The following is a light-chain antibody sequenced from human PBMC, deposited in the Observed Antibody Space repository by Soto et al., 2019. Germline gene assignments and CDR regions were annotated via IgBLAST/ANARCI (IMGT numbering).Light chain of an antibody. J-gene: IGKJ1*01. CDR2: WAS. Sequence: DIVMTQSPDTLAVSLGERAPINCKSSQSVLYSSNNKNYLAWYQQKPGQPPKLLIYWASTRESGVPDRFSGSGSGTDFTLTISSLQAEDVAAYYCQQHYSSPQTFGQGTKVEIK. V-gene: IGKV4-1*01. CDR3: QQHYSSPQT. CDR1: QSVLYSSNNKNY.